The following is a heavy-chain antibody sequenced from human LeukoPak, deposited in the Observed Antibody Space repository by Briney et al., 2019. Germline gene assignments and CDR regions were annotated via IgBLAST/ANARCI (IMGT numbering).Heavy chain of an antibody. CDR3: ASYITPDAFDI. D-gene: IGHD1-14*01. J-gene: IGHJ3*02. CDR2: IYPRDGST. Sequence: ASVKVSCKASGYTFTSNYIHWVRQAPGQGLEWMGMIYPRDGSTSYAQKFQGRVTVTRDTSTSTVHMELSGLRSEDTAVYYCASYITPDAFDIWGQGTMVTVSS. CDR1: GYTFTSNY. V-gene: IGHV1-46*01.